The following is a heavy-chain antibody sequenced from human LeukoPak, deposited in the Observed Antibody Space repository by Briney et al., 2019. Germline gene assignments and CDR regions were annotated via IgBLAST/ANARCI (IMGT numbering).Heavy chain of an antibody. CDR3: AGMSDAFDI. CDR2: ISNDATKK. J-gene: IGHJ3*02. CDR1: GFTFSTYA. Sequence: GGSLRLSCAASGFTFSTYAMHWVRQAPGKGLEWVAVISNDATKKYYADSVKGRSTISRDNSENTLYLQMNSLRAEDTAVYYCAGMSDAFDIWGQGTMVTVSS. V-gene: IGHV3-30*03.